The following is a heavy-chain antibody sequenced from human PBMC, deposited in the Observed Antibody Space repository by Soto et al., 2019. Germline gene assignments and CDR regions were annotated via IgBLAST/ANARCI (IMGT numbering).Heavy chain of an antibody. J-gene: IGHJ4*02. Sequence: GGSLRLSCAASGFTFSSYGMTWVRQAPGKGLEWVSFSSATGAGTYYADSVKGRFTISRDNSKNTLYLQMSSLRADDTAVYYCAKDRRAGGNYGFYSDFWGQGALVTVS. CDR1: GFTFSSYG. D-gene: IGHD1-7*01. CDR3: AKDRRAGGNYGFYSDF. V-gene: IGHV3-23*01. CDR2: SSATGAGT.